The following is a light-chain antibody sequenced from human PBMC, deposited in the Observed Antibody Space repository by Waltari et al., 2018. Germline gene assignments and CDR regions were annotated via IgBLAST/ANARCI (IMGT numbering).Light chain of an antibody. CDR3: SSYTSSSTLEV. Sequence: QSALTQPASVSGSPGQSITISCTGTSRDIGGYNHVPWYQQHPPKAPKLMIYEVSNRPSGVSNRFSGSKSGNTASLTISRLQAEDEADYYCSSYTSSSTLEVFGAGTKVTVL. CDR2: EVS. V-gene: IGLV2-14*01. CDR1: SRDIGGYNH. J-gene: IGLJ1*01.